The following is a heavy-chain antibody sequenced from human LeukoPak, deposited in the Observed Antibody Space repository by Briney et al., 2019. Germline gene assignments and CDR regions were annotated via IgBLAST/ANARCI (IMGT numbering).Heavy chain of an antibody. V-gene: IGHV1-69*04. D-gene: IGHD3-10*01. J-gene: IGHJ4*02. Sequence: SVKVSCKASGGTFSSYAISWVRQAPGQGLELMGRIIPILGIANYAQKFQGRVTITADKSTSTAYMELSSLRSEDTAVYYCARENLWFGELLYPSRGYFDYWGQGTLVTVSS. CDR2: IIPILGIA. CDR3: ARENLWFGELLYPSRGYFDY. CDR1: GGTFSSYA.